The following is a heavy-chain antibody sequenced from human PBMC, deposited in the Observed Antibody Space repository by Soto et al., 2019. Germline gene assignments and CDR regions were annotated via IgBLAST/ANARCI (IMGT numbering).Heavy chain of an antibody. CDR1: GYSLTTYW. CDR3: ARLPAAIKLHSWFDP. J-gene: IGHJ5*02. D-gene: IGHD2-2*01. CDR2: FYLGDSDT. V-gene: IGHV5-51*01. Sequence: GESLKISCKGPGYSLTTYWIGWVRQRPGKGLEWMGTFYLGDSDTRYSPSFQGQVTISADKSNSTAYLQGSSLKASDTAMYYCARLPAAIKLHSWFDPWGQGTLVTVSS.